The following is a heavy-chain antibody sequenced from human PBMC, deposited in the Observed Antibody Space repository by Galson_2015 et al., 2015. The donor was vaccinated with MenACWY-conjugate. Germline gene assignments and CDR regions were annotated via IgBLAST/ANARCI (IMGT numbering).Heavy chain of an antibody. CDR2: ISSSSSTI. V-gene: IGHV3-48*02. J-gene: IGHJ5*02. CDR1: GFTFSSYS. Sequence: SLRLSCAASGFTFSSYSMNWVRQAPGKGLEWVSYISSSSSTIYYADSVKGRFTISRDNAKNSLYLQMNSLRDEDTAVYYCARDPTAVATNWFDPWGQGTLVTVSS. CDR3: ARDPTAVATNWFDP. D-gene: IGHD5-18*01.